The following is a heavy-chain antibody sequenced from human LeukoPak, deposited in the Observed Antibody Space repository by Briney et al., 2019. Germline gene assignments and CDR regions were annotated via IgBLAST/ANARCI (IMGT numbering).Heavy chain of an antibody. D-gene: IGHD3-10*01. Sequence: GGSLRLSCAASGFIFSGYGMHWVRQAPGKGLEWVALIAHDESTIHYADSVKVRFTISRDNSKNTLYLQMNNLRVEDTAIYYCAKDRIVISFGDVSKHWGQGTLVTVSS. CDR1: GFIFSGYG. J-gene: IGHJ1*01. CDR3: AKDRIVISFGDVSKH. V-gene: IGHV3-30*18. CDR2: IAHDESTI.